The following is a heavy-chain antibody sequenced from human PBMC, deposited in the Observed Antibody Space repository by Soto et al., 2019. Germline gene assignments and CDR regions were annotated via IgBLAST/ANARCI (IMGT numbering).Heavy chain of an antibody. J-gene: IGHJ5*02. CDR3: AKEGRVGYSTIILRRDNVFDP. V-gene: IGHV3-33*06. D-gene: IGHD6-13*01. Sequence: QVQLVESGGGVVQPGRSLRLSCAASGFTFSSYAMHWVRQAPGKGLEWGAAILYDGSNQYYADAVKGRFTISRDNSKNTLYLQMNSLRVEDTAVYYCAKEGRVGYSTIILRRDNVFDPWGQGTPVTVSS. CDR2: ILYDGSNQ. CDR1: GFTFSSYA.